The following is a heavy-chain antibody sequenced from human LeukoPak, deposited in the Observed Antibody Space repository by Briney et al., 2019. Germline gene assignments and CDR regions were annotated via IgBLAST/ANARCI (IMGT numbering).Heavy chain of an antibody. CDR2: ISSNSRYI. J-gene: IGHJ4*02. D-gene: IGHD6-13*01. CDR3: ARVAEAAAFDS. Sequence: GGSLRLSCAASGFTFSTYSMNWVRQAPGKGLEWVSSISSNSRYIYYADSMRGRFTISRENAKNSLYLQMNSLKPEDTAVYYCARVAEAAAFDSWGQGTLVTVSS. V-gene: IGHV3-21*06. CDR1: GFTFSTYS.